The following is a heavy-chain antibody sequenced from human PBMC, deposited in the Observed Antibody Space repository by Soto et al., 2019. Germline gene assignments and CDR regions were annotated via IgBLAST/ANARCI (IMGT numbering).Heavy chain of an antibody. V-gene: IGHV3-30-3*01. CDR3: ARETRVLRFFPTPPWFDP. J-gene: IGHJ5*02. CDR1: GFTFSSYA. D-gene: IGHD3-3*01. CDR2: ISYDGSNK. Sequence: QVQLVESGGGVVQPGRSLRLSCAASGFTFSSYAMHWVRQAPGKGLEWVAVISYDGSNKYYADSVKGRFTISRDNSKNTLYLQMNSLRAEDTAVYYCARETRVLRFFPTPPWFDPWGQGTLVTVSS.